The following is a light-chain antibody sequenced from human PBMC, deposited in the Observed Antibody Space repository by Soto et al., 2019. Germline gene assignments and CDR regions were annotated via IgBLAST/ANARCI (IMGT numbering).Light chain of an antibody. CDR2: GAS. CDR3: QLYGSSPKT. CDR1: HTISSNY. Sequence: EIVLPQSPGTLSFSPGERATLSCRATHTISSNYLAWYQQKPGQAPKLLIHGASTRATGIPDRFSGSGSGTDFTLTISRMEPEDFAVYYCQLYGSSPKTFGQGTKVDIK. V-gene: IGKV3-20*01. J-gene: IGKJ1*01.